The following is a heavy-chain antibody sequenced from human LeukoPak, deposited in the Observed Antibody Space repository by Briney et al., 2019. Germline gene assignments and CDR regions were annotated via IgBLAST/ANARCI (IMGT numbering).Heavy chain of an antibody. Sequence: GGSLRLSCAASGFTFSSYGMHWVRQAPGKGLEWVVVTSSDRSNKFYADSMKGRFTISRDNSKNMLYLQMNSLRAEDTAVYYCAKGGYNYAPGLDYWGQGTLVTVSS. J-gene: IGHJ4*02. CDR3: AKGGYNYAPGLDY. CDR2: TSSDRSNK. D-gene: IGHD5-18*01. V-gene: IGHV3-30*18. CDR1: GFTFSSYG.